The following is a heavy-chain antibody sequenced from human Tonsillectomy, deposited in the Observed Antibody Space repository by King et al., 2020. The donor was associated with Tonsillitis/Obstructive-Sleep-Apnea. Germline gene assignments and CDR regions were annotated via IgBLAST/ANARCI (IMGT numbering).Heavy chain of an antibody. V-gene: IGHV3-30*18. CDR2: ISYDGSNQ. D-gene: IGHD3-9*01. CDR3: AKDALDDILTGFGVLGY. CDR1: GFTFSNYS. J-gene: IGHJ4*02. Sequence: EQLVQSGGGVVQPGRSLRLSCAASGFTFSNYSMHWVRQAPGKGLEWVAVISYDGSNQYYADSVKGRFTISRDNSRNTLSLQMNSLRAEDTAVYYCAKDALDDILTGFGVLGYWGQGTLVTVSS.